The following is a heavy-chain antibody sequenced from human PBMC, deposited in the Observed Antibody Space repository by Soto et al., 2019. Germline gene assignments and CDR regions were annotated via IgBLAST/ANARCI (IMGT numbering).Heavy chain of an antibody. J-gene: IGHJ4*02. CDR2: FKSKTDGGTT. CDR1: GFSINDAG. V-gene: IGHV3-15*01. Sequence: GASLRLSCAASGFSINDAGLPWVRQSQAAGLGWVGRFKSKTDGGTTDYAAPVRGRFPISRDDSKTAVYLQMNGRKTEDTAVYYCTTAPHSTGTRYWGQGT. CDR3: TTAPHSTGTRY. D-gene: IGHD1-1*01.